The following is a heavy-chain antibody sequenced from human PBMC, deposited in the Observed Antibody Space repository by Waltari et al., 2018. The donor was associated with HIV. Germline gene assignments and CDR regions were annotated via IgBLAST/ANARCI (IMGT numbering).Heavy chain of an antibody. CDR1: GASIIRPYW. CDR2: IYESGST. V-gene: IGHV4-4*02. CDR3: ARLASTGYYNGGYFDL. D-gene: IGHD3-9*01. Sequence: QVTLQESGPGLVKPSGTLSLTCDVSGASIIRPYWWSWVRQPPGKGLEWIGEIYESGSTNYNASLRSRVIISLDKSRNQFSLDVTSVTAADTAVYYCARLASTGYYNGGYFDLWGRGTLVTVSS. J-gene: IGHJ2*01.